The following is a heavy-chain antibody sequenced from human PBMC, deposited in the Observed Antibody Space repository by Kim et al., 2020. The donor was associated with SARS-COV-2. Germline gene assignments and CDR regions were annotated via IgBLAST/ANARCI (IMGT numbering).Heavy chain of an antibody. V-gene: IGHV4-4*02. CDR1: GGSISSSNW. D-gene: IGHD3-9*01. J-gene: IGHJ6*02. CDR2: ISHSGST. CDR3: AREFVGYFDSYYYYYGMDV. Sequence: SETLSLTCAVSGGSISSSNWWSWVRQPPGKGLEWIGEISHSGSTNYNPSLKSRVTISVDKSKNQFSLKLSSVTAADTAVYYCAREFVGYFDSYYYYYGMDVWGQGTTVTVSS.